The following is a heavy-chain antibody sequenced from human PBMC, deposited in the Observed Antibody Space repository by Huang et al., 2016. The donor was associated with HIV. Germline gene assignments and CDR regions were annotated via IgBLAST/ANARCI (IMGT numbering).Heavy chain of an antibody. CDR1: GFPFSSYG. CDR3: AKGGSAAAVLDF. V-gene: IGHV3-30*18. Sequence: QVQLVESGGGVVQPGRSLRISCAASGFPFSSYGMHWVGQAPGKGLEGVEVISNDGKTKYYADSVKGRFSISRDNSKTTVYLQLNSLRVEDTAVYYCAKGGSAAAVLDFWGQGTLVTVSS. J-gene: IGHJ4*02. CDR2: ISNDGKTK. D-gene: IGHD6-13*01.